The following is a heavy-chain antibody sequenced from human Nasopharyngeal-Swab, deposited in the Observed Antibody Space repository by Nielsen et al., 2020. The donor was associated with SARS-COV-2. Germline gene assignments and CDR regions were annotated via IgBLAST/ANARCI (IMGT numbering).Heavy chain of an antibody. D-gene: IGHD3-22*01. J-gene: IGHJ6*02. Sequence: GGSLRLPCAASGFTFSNFAMTWVRQPPGKGPEWVAIIYSDGSGTFYADSVEGRFAISRDNSKNTVHLEMNSLRAEDTAVYYCAKHEINYYTLGVWGQGTTVTVSS. CDR3: AKHEINYYTLGV. CDR1: GFTFSNFA. CDR2: IYSDGSGT. V-gene: IGHV3-23*03.